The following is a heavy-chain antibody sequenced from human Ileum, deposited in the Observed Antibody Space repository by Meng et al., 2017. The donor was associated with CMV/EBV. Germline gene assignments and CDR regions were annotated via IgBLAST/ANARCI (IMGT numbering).Heavy chain of an antibody. CDR2: TYYRSKWFN. CDR3: VRLTGNSWLDY. CDR1: GDSVSSTTVT. J-gene: IGHJ4*02. V-gene: IGHV6-1*01. Sequence: QVQLQQPGPRLVKNPQTLLPTCAISGDSVSSTTVTWNWIRQSPSRGLEWLGRTYYRSKWFNDYALSVRGRITINPDISKNQLSLQLNSVTPEDTAVYYCVRLTGNSWLDYWGRGTLVTVSS. D-gene: IGHD6-13*01.